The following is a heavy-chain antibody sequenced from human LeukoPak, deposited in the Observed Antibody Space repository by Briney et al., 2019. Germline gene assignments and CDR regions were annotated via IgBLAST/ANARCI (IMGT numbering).Heavy chain of an antibody. Sequence: PSETLSLTCTVSGVSLSSYYRSWVRQPPEKGLEWIGRIYTNGSNNYNPSLKSRVTISVDKSKNQFPLRLSSVPAADTAVYYCARGSSYYGSPFDYWGQGTLVTVSS. CDR3: ARGSSYYGSPFDY. D-gene: IGHD3-10*01. V-gene: IGHV4-4*07. CDR2: IYTNGSN. CDR1: GVSLSSYY. J-gene: IGHJ4*02.